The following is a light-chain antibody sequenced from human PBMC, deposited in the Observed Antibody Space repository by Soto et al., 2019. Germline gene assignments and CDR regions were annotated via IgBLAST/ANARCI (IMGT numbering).Light chain of an antibody. CDR1: QSVNNY. CDR3: QQRSVWPIT. V-gene: IGKV3-11*01. J-gene: IGKJ5*01. Sequence: EIVWTQSPASVSLSPGDRATLSCRASQSVNNYVAWYQQKPGQAPRLLIYDASKRATGIPARFSGSGSGTDFTLTVSSLEPEDFVLYSCQQRSVWPITFGQGTRLEI. CDR2: DAS.